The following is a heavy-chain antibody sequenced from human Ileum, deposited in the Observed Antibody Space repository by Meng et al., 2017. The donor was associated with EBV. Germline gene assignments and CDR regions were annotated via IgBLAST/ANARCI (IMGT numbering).Heavy chain of an antibody. D-gene: IGHD4-17*01. J-gene: IGHJ4*02. V-gene: IGHV4-30-4*01. CDR2: IYYSGST. CDR1: GGSISSGDYY. Sequence: QVQLQESGLGLVKPSXXLFRTCTVSGGSISSGDYYWSWIRQPPGKGLEWIGYIYYSGSTYYNPSLKSRVTISVDTSKNQFSLKLSSVTAADTAVYYCARGPTTYFDYWSQGTLLNVSS. CDR3: ARGPTTYFDY.